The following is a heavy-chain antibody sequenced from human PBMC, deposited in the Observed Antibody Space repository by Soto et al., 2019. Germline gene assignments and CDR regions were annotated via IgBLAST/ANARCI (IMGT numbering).Heavy chain of an antibody. CDR3: ARTYYDFWSGYDYYYYMDV. Sequence: GASVKVSCKASGYTFTSYCISWVRQAPGQGLEWMGWISAYNGNTNYAQKLQGRVTMTTDTSTSTAYMELRSLRSDDTAVYYCARTYYDFWSGYDYYYYMDVWGKGTTVTVSS. V-gene: IGHV1-18*01. J-gene: IGHJ6*03. CDR2: ISAYNGNT. D-gene: IGHD3-3*01. CDR1: GYTFTSYC.